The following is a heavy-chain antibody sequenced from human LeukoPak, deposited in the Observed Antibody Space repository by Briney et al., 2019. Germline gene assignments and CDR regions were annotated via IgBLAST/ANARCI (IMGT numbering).Heavy chain of an antibody. CDR3: ARGDVVVTGTEALDI. CDR2: FNAGNGDT. V-gene: IGHV1-3*01. D-gene: IGHD2-2*01. CDR1: QYTFDNYG. Sequence: GASVKVSCKASQYTFDNYGFHWVRQAPGQGLEWMGWFNAGNGDTKYSQKFQGRVTITGDASASTAYMQLTSLRSEDTAVYYCARGDVVVTGTEALDIWGQGTMVTVSS. J-gene: IGHJ3*02.